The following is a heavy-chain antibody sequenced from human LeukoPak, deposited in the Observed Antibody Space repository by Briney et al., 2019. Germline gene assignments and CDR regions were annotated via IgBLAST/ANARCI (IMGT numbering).Heavy chain of an antibody. Sequence: PGGSLRLSCAASGFTFSSYAMHWVRQAPGKGLEWVAVISYDGSNKYYADSVKGRFTISRDNSKNTLYLQMNSLRAEDTAVYYCARGEYSSSGSSFDYWGQGTLVTVSS. CDR1: GFTFSSYA. CDR3: ARGEYSSSGSSFDY. D-gene: IGHD6-6*01. V-gene: IGHV3-30-3*01. J-gene: IGHJ4*02. CDR2: ISYDGSNK.